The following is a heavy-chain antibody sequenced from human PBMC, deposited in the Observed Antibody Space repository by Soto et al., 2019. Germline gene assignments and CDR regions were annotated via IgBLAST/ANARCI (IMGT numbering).Heavy chain of an antibody. V-gene: IGHV3-23*01. D-gene: IGHD4-17*01. CDR3: AKDPTYDYGYFDS. Sequence: GGSLRLSCAASGLTFSSYAMNWVRQAPGKGLEWVSTIRTSVGDTYYAASVKGRFTIPRDNSKSTVYLHLNSLRAEDTAIYYCAKDPTYDYGYFDSWGQGTLVTVSS. CDR2: IRTSVGDT. J-gene: IGHJ4*02. CDR1: GLTFSSYA.